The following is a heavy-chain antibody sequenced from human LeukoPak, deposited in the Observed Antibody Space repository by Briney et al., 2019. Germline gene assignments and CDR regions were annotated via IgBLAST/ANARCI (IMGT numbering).Heavy chain of an antibody. CDR1: GFTFSGHG. CDR2: IWHDGSKQ. V-gene: IGHV3-33*02. CDR3: AREDSSGWFSAH. Sequence: GGSLRLSCAASGFTFSGHGMHWIRQAPGKGLEWVAVIWHDGSKQLYADSAKGRFSISRDDSTSTLYLQMNSLRAEDTAVYYCAREDSSGWFSAHWGQGTLVTVSS. D-gene: IGHD6-19*01. J-gene: IGHJ4*02.